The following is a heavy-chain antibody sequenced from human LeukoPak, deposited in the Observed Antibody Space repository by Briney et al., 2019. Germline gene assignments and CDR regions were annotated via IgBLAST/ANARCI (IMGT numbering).Heavy chain of an antibody. V-gene: IGHV1-2*02. CDR3: ARDRAVAPTPDWFDP. D-gene: IGHD2-15*01. J-gene: IGHJ5*02. CDR2: INPNSGGT. CDR1: GYTFTGYY. Sequence: ASVKVSCKASGYTFTGYYMHWVRQAPGQGLEWMGWINPNSGGTNYAQKFQGRVTMTRDTSISTAYMELSRLRSDDTAVYYCARDRAVAPTPDWFDPWGQGTLVTVSS.